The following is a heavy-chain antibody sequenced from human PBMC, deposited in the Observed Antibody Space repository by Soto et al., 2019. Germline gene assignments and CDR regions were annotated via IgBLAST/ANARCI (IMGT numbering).Heavy chain of an antibody. Sequence: AETLSLTCTVSGGSFSSCFFNWIWIRQPPGQELEWIGSIYYSGSTNYNPSLKSRVTISLDTSKQQFSLKVSSVTAADTAVYFCARDRGAGDPEIDWFDPWGQGTLVTVSS. CDR1: GGSFSSCFFN. J-gene: IGHJ5*02. CDR3: ARDRGAGDPEIDWFDP. D-gene: IGHD2-21*02. V-gene: IGHV4-61*01. CDR2: IYYSGST.